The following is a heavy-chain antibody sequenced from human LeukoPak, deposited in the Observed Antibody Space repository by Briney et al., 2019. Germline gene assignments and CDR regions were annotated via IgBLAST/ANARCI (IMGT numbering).Heavy chain of an antibody. CDR1: GGSISSGGYY. CDR3: ARVATISYCFDP. J-gene: IGHJ5*02. V-gene: IGHV4-31*03. CDR2: IYHSGST. Sequence: SETLSLTCTVSGGSISSGGYYWSWIRQHPGKGLEWIGYIYHSGSTYYNPSLKSRVTISVDTSKNQFSLRLRSVTAADTAVYHCARVATISYCFDPWGQGTLVTVSS. D-gene: IGHD5-12*01.